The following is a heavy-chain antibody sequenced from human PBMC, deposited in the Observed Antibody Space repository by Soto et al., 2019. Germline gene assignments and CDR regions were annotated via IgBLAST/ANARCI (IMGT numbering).Heavy chain of an antibody. CDR3: ARGVRCSGGSCLAWEHFDY. Sequence: EVQLVESGGGLVQPGGSLRLSCAASGFTFSNFWMDWVRQAPGKGLEWVANIKQGGSETYYVDSVKGRFTISRDNAKNSLYLHMNSLRAEDTAVYYCARGVRCSGGSCLAWEHFDYWGQGTLVTVSS. CDR2: IKQGGSET. V-gene: IGHV3-7*01. D-gene: IGHD2-15*01. CDR1: GFTFSNFW. J-gene: IGHJ4*02.